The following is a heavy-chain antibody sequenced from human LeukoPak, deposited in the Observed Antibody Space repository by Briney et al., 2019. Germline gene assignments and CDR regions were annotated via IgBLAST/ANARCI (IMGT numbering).Heavy chain of an antibody. D-gene: IGHD6-13*01. Sequence: PGGSLRLSCAASGFTFSSYAMNWVRQAPGKGLAWVSGINNSGGSTYYADSVKGRFTISRDNSKNTLYLQMNSLRAEDAAVYYCARDSSSWSYWGQGTLVTVSS. CDR2: INNSGGST. J-gene: IGHJ4*02. CDR1: GFTFSSYA. CDR3: ARDSSSWSY. V-gene: IGHV3-23*01.